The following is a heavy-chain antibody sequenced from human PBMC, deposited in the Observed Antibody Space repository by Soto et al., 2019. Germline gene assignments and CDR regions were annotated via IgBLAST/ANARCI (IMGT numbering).Heavy chain of an antibody. Sequence: GGSLRLSCAASGFTFSSYGMHWVRQAPGKGLEWVAVIWYDGSNKYYADSVKGRFTISRDNSKNTLYLQMNSLRAEDTAVYYCARVYSGSYYGIDYWGQGTLVTVSS. CDR3: ARVYSGSYYGIDY. J-gene: IGHJ4*02. CDR1: GFTFSSYG. V-gene: IGHV3-33*01. CDR2: IWYDGSNK. D-gene: IGHD1-26*01.